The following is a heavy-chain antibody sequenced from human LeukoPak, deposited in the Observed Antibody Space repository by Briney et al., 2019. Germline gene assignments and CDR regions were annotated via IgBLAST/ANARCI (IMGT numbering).Heavy chain of an antibody. CDR1: DTSFSGYY. D-gene: IGHD6-13*01. V-gene: IGHV4-34*01. J-gene: IGHJ4*02. CDR3: ARAYYSTSFYPY. CDR2: MHHRGST. Sequence: KPSETLSLTCAVYDTSFSGYYWSWIRQPPGKGLEWIGEMHHRGSTNYNPSLKSRVSISVDTSKNQFSMNLTSVTAADTAVYYCARAYYSTSFYPYWGQGTSVTVSS.